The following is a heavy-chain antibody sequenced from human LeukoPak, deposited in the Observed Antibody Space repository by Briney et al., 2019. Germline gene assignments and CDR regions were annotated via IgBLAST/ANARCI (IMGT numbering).Heavy chain of an antibody. CDR3: AKAPCSSTSCQTTWCFDL. J-gene: IGHJ2*01. CDR1: GFTFSSYA. V-gene: IGHV3-23*01. D-gene: IGHD2-2*01. Sequence: GGSLRLSCAASGFTFSSYAMSWVRQAPGKGLEWVSAISGRGDSTDYADSVKGRFAISRDNSKNTLYLQMNSLRAEDTAVYYCAKAPCSSTSCQTTWCFDLWGRGTLVTVSS. CDR2: ISGRGDST.